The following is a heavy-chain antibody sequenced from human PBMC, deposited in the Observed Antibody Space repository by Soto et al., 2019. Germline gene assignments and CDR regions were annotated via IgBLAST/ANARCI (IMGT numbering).Heavy chain of an antibody. CDR3: TSADVTVTLSVFDP. D-gene: IGHD4-17*01. V-gene: IGHV3-30-3*01. CDR1: GFIFSSYP. CDR2: ISDDGNTK. J-gene: IGHJ5*02. Sequence: QVRLVESGGAVVQPGRSLRLSCAASGFIFSSYPMHWVRQAPGKGLEWVALISDDGNTKYYADSVKGRFTISRDKSKNTLYLQMNSLSAEDTAVYYCTSADVTVTLSVFDPWGQGTLVTVSS.